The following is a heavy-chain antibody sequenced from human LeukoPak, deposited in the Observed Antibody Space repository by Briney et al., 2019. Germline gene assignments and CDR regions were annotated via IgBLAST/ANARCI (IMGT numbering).Heavy chain of an antibody. Sequence: GGSLRLSCAASGFTFSSYSMNWVRQAPGKGLEWVSSISSSSSYIYYADSVKGRFTISRDNAKNSLYLQMNSLRAEDTAVYYCARDHVTQQWWWDYWGQGTLVTVSS. CDR1: GFTFSSYS. D-gene: IGHD2-15*01. CDR2: ISSSSSYI. J-gene: IGHJ4*02. V-gene: IGHV3-21*01. CDR3: ARDHVTQQWWWDY.